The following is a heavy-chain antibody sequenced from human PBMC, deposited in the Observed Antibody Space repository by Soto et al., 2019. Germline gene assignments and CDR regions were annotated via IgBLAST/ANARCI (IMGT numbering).Heavy chain of an antibody. CDR3: ARGPQERYCSGGSCYSTDYYYMDV. J-gene: IGHJ6*03. D-gene: IGHD2-15*01. V-gene: IGHV1-3*01. Sequence: ASVKVSCKASGYTFTSYAMHWVRQAPGQRLEWMGWINAGNGNTKYSQKFQGRVTITRDTSASTAYMELSSLRSEDTAVYYCARGPQERYCSGGSCYSTDYYYMDVWGKGTTVTVSS. CDR2: INAGNGNT. CDR1: GYTFTSYA.